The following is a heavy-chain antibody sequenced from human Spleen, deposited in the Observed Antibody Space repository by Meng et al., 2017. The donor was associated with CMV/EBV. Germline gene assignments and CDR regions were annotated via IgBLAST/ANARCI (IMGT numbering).Heavy chain of an antibody. J-gene: IGHJ4*02. D-gene: IGHD3-16*01. CDR1: GFTFTSYW. CDR2: ISSDGSTT. V-gene: IGHV3-30*18. CDR3: AKDPIGGNYRGSHFDY. Sequence: GGSLRLSCAASGFTFTSYWMHWVRQAPGKGLEWVAGISSDGSTTYYPDSVRGRFTISRDNSKNTVYLQMNSLRPGDTALYFCAKDPIGGNYRGSHFDYWGQGVLVTVSS.